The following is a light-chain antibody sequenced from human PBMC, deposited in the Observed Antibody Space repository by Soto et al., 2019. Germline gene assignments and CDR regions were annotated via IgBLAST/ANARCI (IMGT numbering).Light chain of an antibody. J-gene: IGKJ1*01. Sequence: EIVLSQSPATLSLSQLEIATLSFMASQSVSSYLAWYQQKPGQAPRLLIYGASSRATGIPDRFSGSGSGTDFTLTITGLQSEDSAIYYCHQYNGWPWTFGQGTKVDI. CDR1: QSVSSY. CDR2: GAS. V-gene: IGKV3D-15*01. CDR3: HQYNGWPWT.